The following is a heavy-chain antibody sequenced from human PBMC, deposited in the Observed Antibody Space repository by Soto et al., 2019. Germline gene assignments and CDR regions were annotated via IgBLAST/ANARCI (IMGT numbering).Heavy chain of an antibody. J-gene: IGHJ4*02. D-gene: IGHD5-12*01. CDR3: ARMYGGSTLDI. CDR2: MSPKSGNT. V-gene: IGHV1-8*01. Sequence: QVQLEQSGTEVKKPGASVKISCKASGYTFIHNDINWVRQASGQGLEWMGWMSPKSGNTGSAQKFQGRVTMTSDTSITTAYMELTGLTSGDTAIYYCARMYGGSTLDIWGQGSLDVVSS. CDR1: GYTFIHND.